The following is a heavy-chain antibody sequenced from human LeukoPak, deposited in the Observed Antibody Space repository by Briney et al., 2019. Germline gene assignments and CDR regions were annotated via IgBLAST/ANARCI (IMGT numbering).Heavy chain of an antibody. D-gene: IGHD2-21*02. V-gene: IGHV4-61*05. J-gene: IGHJ5*02. CDR2: IYYSGST. CDR3: ARHKMTAILSWFDP. CDR1: CGPLNSCWYH. Sequence: KPSGTLSLPRTVSCGPLNSCWYHWGWDPPPPGKGLGWVGYIYYSGSTNYNPSLKSRVTISVDTSKNQFSLKLSSVTAADTAVYYCARHKMTAILSWFDPWGQGTLVTVSS.